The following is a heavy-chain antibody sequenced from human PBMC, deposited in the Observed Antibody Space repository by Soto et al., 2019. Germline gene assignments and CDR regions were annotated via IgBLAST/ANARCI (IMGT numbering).Heavy chain of an antibody. CDR3: ARGSRLQAGTHYFDY. Sequence: PGGSLRLSCAASGFTFSNYAIHWVRQAPGTGLEWVAVISYDGSNKYNADSVKGRFTISRDNSKNTLYLQMNSLRAEDTAVYYCARGSRLQAGTHYFDYWGQGTLVTVSS. CDR2: ISYDGSNK. V-gene: IGHV3-30-3*01. D-gene: IGHD6-19*01. J-gene: IGHJ4*02. CDR1: GFTFSNYA.